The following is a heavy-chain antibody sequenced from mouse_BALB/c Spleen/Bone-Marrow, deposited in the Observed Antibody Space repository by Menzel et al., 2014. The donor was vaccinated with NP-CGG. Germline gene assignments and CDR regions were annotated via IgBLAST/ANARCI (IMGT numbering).Heavy chain of an antibody. J-gene: IGHJ4*01. CDR1: GYTFTSYI. D-gene: IGHD2-3*01. V-gene: IGHV1-14*01. Sequence: VQLQQPGPELVKPGASVKMSCKASGYTFTSYIMHWVEQKPGQGLEWIGYINPYNDGTKYNEKFKGKATLTSDKSSSTAYMELSSLTSEDSAVYYCARRWLPYAMDYWGQGTSVTVSS. CDR3: ARRWLPYAMDY. CDR2: INPYNDGT.